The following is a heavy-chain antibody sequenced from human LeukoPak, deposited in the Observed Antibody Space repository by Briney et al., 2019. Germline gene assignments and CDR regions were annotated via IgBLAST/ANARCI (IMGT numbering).Heavy chain of an antibody. J-gene: IGHJ4*02. CDR1: GFTFSSYA. V-gene: IGHV3-23*01. CDR2: ISGSGGST. CDR3: AKDRRSDYVWGSYRRYFDY. Sequence: PGGSLRLSCAASGFTFSSYAMSWVRQAPGKGLEWVSAISGSGGSTYYADSVKGRFTISRDNSKNTLYLQMNSLRAEDTAVYYCAKDRRSDYVWGSYRRYFDYWGQGTLVTVSS. D-gene: IGHD3-16*02.